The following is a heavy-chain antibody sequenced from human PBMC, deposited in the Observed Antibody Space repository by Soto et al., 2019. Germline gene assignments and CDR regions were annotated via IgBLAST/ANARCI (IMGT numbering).Heavy chain of an antibody. D-gene: IGHD3-10*01. CDR3: ARGPGSDNSFDP. CDR1: GGSISSYY. Sequence: QVQLQESGPGLVKPSETLSLTCVVSGGSISSYYWSWIRQPAGKGLEWIGRIYSSGSPNYNPSLRRRVTRAGDTANNQYSLKLTSLTAADTAVYYCARGPGSDNSFDPWGQGTLVTVSS. CDR2: IYSSGSP. V-gene: IGHV4-4*07. J-gene: IGHJ5*02.